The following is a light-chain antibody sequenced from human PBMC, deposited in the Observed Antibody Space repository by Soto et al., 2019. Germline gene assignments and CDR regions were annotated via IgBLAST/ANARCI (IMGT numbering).Light chain of an antibody. CDR3: QQYYNYST. CDR2: DAS. J-gene: IGKJ1*01. Sequence: MSQCPFTLPTYVWGIVTINCRASQTISSWLAWYQQKPGKAPDLLIYDASRLAGEVPSRFSGSESGTEFTLTIGSLQPDDFATYFCQQYYNYSTIGQGTKVDIK. CDR1: QTISSW. V-gene: IGKV1-5*01.